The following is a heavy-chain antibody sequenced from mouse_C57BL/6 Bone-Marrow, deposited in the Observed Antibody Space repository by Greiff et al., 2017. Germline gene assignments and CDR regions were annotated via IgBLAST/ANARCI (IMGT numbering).Heavy chain of an antibody. J-gene: IGHJ2*01. V-gene: IGHV3-6*01. CDR1: GYSITSGYY. CDR3: ARSITTVGYFDY. Sequence: EESGPGLVKPSQSLSLTCSVTGYSITSGYYWNWIRQFPGNKLEWMGYISYDGSNNYNPSLKNRISITRDTSKNQFFLKLNSVTTEDTATYYCARSITTVGYFDYWGQGTTLTVSS. CDR2: ISYDGSN. D-gene: IGHD1-1*01.